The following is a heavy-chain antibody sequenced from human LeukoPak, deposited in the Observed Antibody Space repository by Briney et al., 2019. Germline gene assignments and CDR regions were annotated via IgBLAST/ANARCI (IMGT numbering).Heavy chain of an antibody. CDR2: IIPIFGTA. D-gene: IGHD6-19*01. Sequence: ASVKVSCKASGGTFSSYAISWLRQAPGQGLEWMGGIIPIFGTANYAQKCQGRVTITADKSTSTAYMELSSLRSEDTAVYYCATSGYSSGWYGYWGQGTLVTVSS. J-gene: IGHJ4*02. CDR3: ATSGYSSGWYGY. V-gene: IGHV1-69*06. CDR1: GGTFSSYA.